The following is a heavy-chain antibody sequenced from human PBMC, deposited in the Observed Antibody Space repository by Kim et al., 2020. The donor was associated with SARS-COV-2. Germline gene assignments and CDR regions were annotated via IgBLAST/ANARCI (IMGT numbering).Heavy chain of an antibody. Sequence: GGSLRLSCVASGITSNTDAMSWVRQAPGKGLEWVSAISGNSGTTKYAGSVKGRFTISRDNSKNTLYLQMNSLRAEDTAIYYCAREPDYTNYGFDYWGQGTLVTVSS. V-gene: IGHV3-23*01. CDR3: AREPDYTNYGFDY. CDR1: GITSNTDA. J-gene: IGHJ4*02. D-gene: IGHD3-3*01. CDR2: ISGNSGTT.